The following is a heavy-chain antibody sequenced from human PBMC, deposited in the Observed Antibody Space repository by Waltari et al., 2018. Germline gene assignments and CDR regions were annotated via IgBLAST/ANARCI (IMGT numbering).Heavy chain of an antibody. CDR1: GFMFEDSA. CDR2: IIWNSNNI. CDR3: VRDAFGNTIGGVFDY. D-gene: IGHD3-3*01. V-gene: IGHV3-9*01. Sequence: EVQLVESGGGLVQPGKSLRLSCVASGFMFEDSAMHWVRQVPGKGLEWLPGIIWNSNNIVYADSVKGRFTISRENAENSLYLLMNNLRSEDTSLYYCVRDAFGNTIGGVFDYWGQGTLLTVSS. J-gene: IGHJ4*02.